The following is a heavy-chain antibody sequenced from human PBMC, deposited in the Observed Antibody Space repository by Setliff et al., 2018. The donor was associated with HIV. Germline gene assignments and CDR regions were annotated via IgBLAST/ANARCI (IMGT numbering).Heavy chain of an antibody. CDR2: INSAERT. V-gene: IGHV3-23*01. CDR3: VRGNGWVQDY. CDR1: GFSFSNYA. J-gene: IGHJ4*02. Sequence: GGSLRLSCAASGFSFSNYAMTWVRQAPGKGLEWVSTINSAERTFYAKSVKGRFTISRDNSKNSLYLQMNSLRAEDTAVYYCVRGNGWVQDYWGQGTLVTVSS. D-gene: IGHD6-19*01.